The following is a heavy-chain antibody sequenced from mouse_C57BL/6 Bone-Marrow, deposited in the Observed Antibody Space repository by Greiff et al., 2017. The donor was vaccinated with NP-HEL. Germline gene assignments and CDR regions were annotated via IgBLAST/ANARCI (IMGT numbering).Heavy chain of an antibody. V-gene: IGHV1-7*01. CDR1: GYTFTSYW. Sequence: QVQLQQSGAELAKPGASVKLSCKASGYTFTSYWMHWVKQRPGQGLEWIGYINPSSGYTKYNQKFKDKATLTADKSSSTAYMQLSSLTYEDSAVYYCARFTTVLDWYFDVWGTGTTVTVSS. J-gene: IGHJ1*03. CDR2: INPSSGYT. CDR3: ARFTTVLDWYFDV. D-gene: IGHD1-1*01.